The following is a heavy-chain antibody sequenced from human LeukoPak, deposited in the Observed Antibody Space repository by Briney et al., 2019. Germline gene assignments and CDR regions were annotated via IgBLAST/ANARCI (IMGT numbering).Heavy chain of an antibody. CDR1: SGSLSSFY. CDR3: ARSSGHDFDY. J-gene: IGHJ4*02. V-gene: IGHV4-4*07. D-gene: IGHD5-12*01. CDR2: IYPSGST. Sequence: SETLSLTCTVSSGSLSSFYWNWIRQPAGKGLEWVGRIYPSGSTDYNASLKSRVTMPVDTSKKQFSLKLSSVTAADTAVYYCARSSGHDFDYWGQGILVTVSS.